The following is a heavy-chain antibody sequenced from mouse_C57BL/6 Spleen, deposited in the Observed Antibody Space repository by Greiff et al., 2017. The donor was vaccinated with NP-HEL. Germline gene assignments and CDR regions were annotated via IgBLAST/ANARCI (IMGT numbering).Heavy chain of an antibody. CDR2: INPSTGGT. V-gene: IGHV1-43*01. CDR1: GYSFTGYY. J-gene: IGHJ1*03. CDR3: ARRPGDGYYVLYFDV. D-gene: IGHD2-3*01. Sequence: VQLQQSGPELVKPGASVKISCKASGYSFTGYYMHWVKQSSEKSLEWIGEINPSTGGTSYNQKFKGKATLTVDKSSSTAYMQLKSLTSEDSAVYYCARRPGDGYYVLYFDVWGTGTTVTVSS.